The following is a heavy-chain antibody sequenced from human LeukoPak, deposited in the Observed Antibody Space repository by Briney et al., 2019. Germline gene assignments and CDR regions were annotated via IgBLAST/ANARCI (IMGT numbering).Heavy chain of an antibody. Sequence: PAGSLRLSCAASGFTFSNCAMSWVRQAPGKGLEWVSAIRDSGSSTYYTDSVKGRFTISRDNSKNTLHLQMDSLRAEDTAVYYCTKSTGMGAFDIWGEGTMVTVSS. J-gene: IGHJ3*02. V-gene: IGHV3-23*01. D-gene: IGHD2-8*02. CDR3: TKSTGMGAFDI. CDR2: IRDSGSST. CDR1: GFTFSNCA.